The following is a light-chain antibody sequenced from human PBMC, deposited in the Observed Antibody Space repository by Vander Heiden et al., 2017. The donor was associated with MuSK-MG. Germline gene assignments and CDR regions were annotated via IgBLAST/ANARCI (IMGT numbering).Light chain of an antibody. V-gene: IGKV1-33*01. Sequence: DIQMTQSPSSLSASVGDRVTITCQASQDISNYLNWYQQKPGKAPKLLIYDASNLETRVPSRFSGRGPGTDFTFTISSLQLEDFATYYCQQEDTLPRTFGGRTKVEIK. CDR1: QDISNY. CDR2: DAS. CDR3: QQEDTLPRT. J-gene: IGKJ4*01.